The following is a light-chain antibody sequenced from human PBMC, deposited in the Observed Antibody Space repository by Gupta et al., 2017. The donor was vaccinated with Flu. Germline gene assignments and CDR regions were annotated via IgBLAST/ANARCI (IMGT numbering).Light chain of an antibody. V-gene: IGKV1-16*01. J-gene: IGKJ4*01. CDR1: QGIVKS. CDR3: QLHFSSPLT. CDR2: AAS. Sequence: DIQMTQSPSSLSASVGDRVTITCRASQGIVKSFAWFQQKPGKAPKSLIYAASILHTGVPSRFSGSGSGPEFTLPISSLQPEDFATYYCQLHFSSPLTFGGGTKVEIK.